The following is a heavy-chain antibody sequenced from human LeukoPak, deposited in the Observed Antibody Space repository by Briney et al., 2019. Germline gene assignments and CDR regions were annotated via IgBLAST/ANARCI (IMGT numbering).Heavy chain of an antibody. Sequence: GASVKVSCKASGYTFTSYYMHWVRQAPGQGLEWMGWINPNSGGTNYAQKFQGRVTMTRDTSISTAYMELSRLRSDDTAVYYCARDGGVVPAAMRMDVWGQGTTVTVSS. J-gene: IGHJ6*02. CDR2: INPNSGGT. CDR3: ARDGGVVPAAMRMDV. CDR1: GYTFTSYY. D-gene: IGHD2-2*01. V-gene: IGHV1-2*02.